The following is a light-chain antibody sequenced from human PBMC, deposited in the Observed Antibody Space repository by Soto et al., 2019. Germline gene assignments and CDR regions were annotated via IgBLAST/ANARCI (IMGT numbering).Light chain of an antibody. V-gene: IGLV2-14*03. CDR1: RSDIGGYNY. J-gene: IGLJ1*01. CDR3: TSYTGTTTLYV. CDR2: DVT. Sequence: QSVLTQPASVSGSPGQSITISCTGTRSDIGGYNYVSWYRQHPGNAPKLLIYDVTHRPAGVSSRFSGSKSGSTASLTISGLQAEDEADYFCTSYTGTTTLYVFGTGTKVTVL.